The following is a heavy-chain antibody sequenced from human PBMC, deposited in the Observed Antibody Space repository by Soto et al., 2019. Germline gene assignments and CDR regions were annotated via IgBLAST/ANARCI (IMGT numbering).Heavy chain of an antibody. J-gene: IGHJ6*02. D-gene: IGHD5-12*01. Sequence: EVQLVESGGGLVQPGGSLRLSCAASGFTFSSYSMNWVRQAPGKGLEWVSYISSSSSTIYYADSVKGRFTISRDNAKNSLYLLMNSLRDEDTAVYYCARDPSGYSGYYPPSYYYGMDVLGQGTTVTVSS. CDR1: GFTFSSYS. V-gene: IGHV3-48*02. CDR3: ARDPSGYSGYYPPSYYYGMDV. CDR2: ISSSSSTI.